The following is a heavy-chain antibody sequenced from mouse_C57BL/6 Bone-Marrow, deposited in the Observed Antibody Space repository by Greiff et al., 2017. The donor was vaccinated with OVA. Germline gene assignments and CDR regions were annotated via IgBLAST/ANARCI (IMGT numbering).Heavy chain of an antibody. V-gene: IGHV1-69*01. CDR3: ARGGVIYYGNSAWFAY. J-gene: IGHJ3*01. CDR1: GYTFTSYW. Sequence: QVQLQQSGAELVMPGASVKLSCKASGYTFTSYWMHWVKQRPGQGLEWIGEIDPSDSYTNYNQKFKGKSTLTVDKSSSTAYMQLSSLTSEDSAVYYCARGGVIYYGNSAWFAYWGQGTLVTVSA. D-gene: IGHD2-1*01. CDR2: IDPSDSYT.